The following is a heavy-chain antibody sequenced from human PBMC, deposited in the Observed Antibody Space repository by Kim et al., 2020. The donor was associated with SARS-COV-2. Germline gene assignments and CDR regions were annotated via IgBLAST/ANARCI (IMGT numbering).Heavy chain of an antibody. CDR3: GDELDGYWS. D-gene: IGHD3-22*01. Sequence: GGSLRLSCAASGFTVSSYSMSWVRQAPGKGLEWVSVIWFDGNTQYEADAVGSRITLCDNSSNTTLFLQISMRSEDDSALYCAGDELDGYWSWVQ. CDR2: IWFDGNT. V-gene: IGHV3-66*01. J-gene: IGHJ5*01. CDR1: GFTVSSYS.